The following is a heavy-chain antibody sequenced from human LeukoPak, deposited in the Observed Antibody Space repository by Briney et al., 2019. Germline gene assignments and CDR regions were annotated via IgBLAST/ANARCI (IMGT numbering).Heavy chain of an antibody. CDR3: VRDDCGDPCYPGGY. J-gene: IGHJ4*02. V-gene: IGHV1-3*01. D-gene: IGHD2-21*01. Sequence: ASVKISCKASGYSFTNYVVHWVRQAPGQRPDWMGWIKACNGDTKYSPNFQDRVTITRDISTNTVYVELSSLTSEDTALYYCVRDDCGDPCYPGGYSGQGTLVTVSS. CDR1: GYSFTNYV. CDR2: IKACNGDT.